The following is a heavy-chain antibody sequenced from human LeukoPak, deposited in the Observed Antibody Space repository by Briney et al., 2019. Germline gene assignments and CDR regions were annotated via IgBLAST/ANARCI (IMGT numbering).Heavy chain of an antibody. CDR1: GGSISSYY. V-gene: IGHV4-59*01. Sequence: SETLSLTCTVSGGSISSYYWSWIRQPPGKGLEWIGYIYYSGSTNYNPSLKSRVTISVDTSKNQFSLKLSSVTAADTAVYYCTTPAPAAIFFDYWGQGTLVTVSS. CDR2: IYYSGST. J-gene: IGHJ4*02. CDR3: TTPAPAAIFFDY. D-gene: IGHD2-2*01.